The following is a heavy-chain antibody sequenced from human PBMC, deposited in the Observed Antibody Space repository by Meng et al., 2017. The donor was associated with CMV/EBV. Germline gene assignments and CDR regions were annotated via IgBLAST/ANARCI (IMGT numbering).Heavy chain of an antibody. CDR1: GYTFTGYY. D-gene: IGHD6-19*01. Sequence: SCKASGYTFTGYYMHWVRQAPGKGLDWVALISYDARNKYYADSVKGRFTISRDNSKNTLYLQMNSLRAEDTAVYYCAREKGWGADTTSFDYWGQGTLVTVSS. V-gene: IGHV3-30*04. J-gene: IGHJ4*02. CDR3: AREKGWGADTTSFDY. CDR2: ISYDARNK.